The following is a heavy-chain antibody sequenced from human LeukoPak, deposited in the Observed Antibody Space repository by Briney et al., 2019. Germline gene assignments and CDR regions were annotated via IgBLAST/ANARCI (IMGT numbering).Heavy chain of an antibody. Sequence: GATVKISCKASGYTFTDYYMHWVQQAPGKGREWMGRVDPEDGETIYAEKFQGRVTITADTSTDTAYMELSSLRSEDTAGYYCATERYSSSWAFVNFDYWGQGTLSPSPQ. V-gene: IGHV1-69-2*01. CDR3: ATERYSSSWAFVNFDY. D-gene: IGHD6-13*01. CDR1: GYTFTDYY. J-gene: IGHJ4*02. CDR2: VDPEDGET.